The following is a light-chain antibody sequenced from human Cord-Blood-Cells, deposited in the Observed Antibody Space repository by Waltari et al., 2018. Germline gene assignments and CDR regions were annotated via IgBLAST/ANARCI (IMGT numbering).Light chain of an antibody. V-gene: IGKV1-9*01. J-gene: IGKJ5*01. Sequence: DIPLPQSPSFLSASVGDRVTITCRASQGISSYLAWYQQKPGKAPKLLIYAASTLQSGVPSRFSGSGSGTEFTLTISSLQPEDFATYYCQQLNSYFGQGTRLEIK. CDR1: QGISSY. CDR3: QQLNSY. CDR2: AAS.